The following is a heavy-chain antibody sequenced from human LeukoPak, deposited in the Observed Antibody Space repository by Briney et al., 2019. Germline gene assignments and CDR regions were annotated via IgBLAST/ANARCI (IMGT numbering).Heavy chain of an antibody. CDR1: GGSISSGSYY. V-gene: IGHV4-61*02. CDR3: ARGEWLFGLYYFDY. CDR2: IYTSGST. D-gene: IGHD3-3*01. Sequence: KPSQTLSLTCTVSGGSISSGSYYWSWIRQPAGKGLEWIGRIYTSGSTNYNPSLKSRVTISVDTSKNQFSLKLSSVTAADTAVYYCARGEWLFGLYYFDYWGQGTLVTVSS. J-gene: IGHJ4*02.